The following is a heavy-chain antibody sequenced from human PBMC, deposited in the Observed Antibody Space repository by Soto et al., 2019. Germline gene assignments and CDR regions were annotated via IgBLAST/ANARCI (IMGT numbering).Heavy chain of an antibody. CDR1: GYNFSYRY. V-gene: IGHV1-45*02. CDR3: ARYKGGPLDY. Sequence: KVSCKASGYNFSYRYLHWVRQAPGQALEWMGWITPFNGNTNYAQKFQDRVTITRDRSMSTAYMELSSLRSEDTAMYYCARYKGGPLDYWGQGTRGTVSS. J-gene: IGHJ4*02. CDR2: ITPFNGNT. D-gene: IGHD2-15*01.